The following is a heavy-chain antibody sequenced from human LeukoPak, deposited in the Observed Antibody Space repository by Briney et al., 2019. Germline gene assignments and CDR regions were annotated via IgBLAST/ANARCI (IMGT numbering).Heavy chain of an antibody. V-gene: IGHV3-74*01. Sequence: GGSLRLSCAASGFTFDDYAMHWVRQAPGKGLEWVSGINGDGSETIHADSVKGRFTISRDNAKNTLYLQMNSLRTEDTAVYYCARVRRGDDFNPFDYWGQGTLVTVSS. CDR1: GFTFDDYA. CDR2: INGDGSET. D-gene: IGHD3-16*01. J-gene: IGHJ4*02. CDR3: ARVRRGDDFNPFDY.